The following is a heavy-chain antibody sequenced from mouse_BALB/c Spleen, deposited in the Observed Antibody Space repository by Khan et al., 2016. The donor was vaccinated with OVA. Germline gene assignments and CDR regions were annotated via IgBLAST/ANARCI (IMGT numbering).Heavy chain of an antibody. CDR1: GFSLTSYG. V-gene: IGHV2-3*01. CDR2: IWRDGGT. Sequence: QVQLKESGPGLVAPSPSLSISCTASGFSLTSYGVSWVRQSPGQGLEWMGVIWRDGGTNYYSTLISRLIIFTANYKSQVFLKLTGLQTDNTATYYCAKFTRDYYSLDSWGKGTSVTVSS. J-gene: IGHJ4*01. CDR3: AKFTRDYYSLDS. D-gene: IGHD3-1*01.